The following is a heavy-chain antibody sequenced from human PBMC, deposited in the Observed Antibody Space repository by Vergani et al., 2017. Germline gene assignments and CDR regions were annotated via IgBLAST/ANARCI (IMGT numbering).Heavy chain of an antibody. CDR1: GFTFSSYA. CDR2: ISYDGSNK. J-gene: IGHJ3*01. CDR3: ARDEVWYSSPSGFDY. D-gene: IGHD6-13*01. Sequence: QVQLVESGGGVVQPGRSLRLSCAASGFTFSSYAMHWVRQAPGKGLEWVAVISYDGSNKYYADSVKGRFTISRDNSKNTLYLQMNSLRAEDTAVYYCARDEVWYSSPSGFDYWGQWTMVTVSS. V-gene: IGHV3-30-3*01.